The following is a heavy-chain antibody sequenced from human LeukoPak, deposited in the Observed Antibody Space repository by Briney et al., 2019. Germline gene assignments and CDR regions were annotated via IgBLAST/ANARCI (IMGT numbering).Heavy chain of an antibody. V-gene: IGHV4-31*03. Sequence: PSQTLPLTCTVSGGSISSGGYYWSWIRQHPGKGLEWIGYIYYSGSTYYNPSLKSRVTISVDTSKNQFSLKLSSVTAADTAVYYCASTVPRDNWFDPWGQGTLVTVSS. CDR2: IYYSGST. CDR3: ASTVPRDNWFDP. J-gene: IGHJ5*02. D-gene: IGHD4-17*01. CDR1: GGSISSGGYY.